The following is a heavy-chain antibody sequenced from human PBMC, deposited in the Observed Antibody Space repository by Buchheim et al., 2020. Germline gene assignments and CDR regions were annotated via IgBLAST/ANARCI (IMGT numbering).Heavy chain of an antibody. CDR1: GFMFSDYW. Sequence: EVKLVESGGGLAQPGGSLRLSCEASGFMFSDYWMHWVRKAPGKGLVWVSRVNGDGSSTFYADSVKGRFTTSRDNGKNTMFLQMNSLRAEDTAVYFCARGRTYYDVWSGFYLPASFDNWGQGAL. CDR3: ARGRTYYDVWSGFYLPASFDN. D-gene: IGHD3-3*01. J-gene: IGHJ4*03. CDR2: VNGDGSST. V-gene: IGHV3-74*01.